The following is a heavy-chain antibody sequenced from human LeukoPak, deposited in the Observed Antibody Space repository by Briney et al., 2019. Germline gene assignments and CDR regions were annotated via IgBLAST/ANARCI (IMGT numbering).Heavy chain of an antibody. Sequence: GGSLRLSCTASGFTFGDYAMSWFRQAPGKGLEWVGFIRSKAYGGTTEYAASVKGRFTISRDNAKNSLYLQMNSLRAEDTAVYYCAVDPSIAAAGINAFDIWGQGTMVTVSS. CDR2: IRSKAYGGTT. V-gene: IGHV3-49*03. D-gene: IGHD6-13*01. J-gene: IGHJ3*02. CDR3: AVDPSIAAAGINAFDI. CDR1: GFTFGDYA.